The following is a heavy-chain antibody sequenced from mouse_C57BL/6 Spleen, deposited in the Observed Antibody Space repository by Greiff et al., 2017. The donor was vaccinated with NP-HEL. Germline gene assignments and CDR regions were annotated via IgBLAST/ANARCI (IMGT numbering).Heavy chain of an antibody. Sequence: EVQGVESGGDLVKPGGSLKLSCAASGFTFSSYGMSWVRQTPDKRLEWVATISSGGSYTYYPDSVKGRFTISRDNAKNTWYLQMSSLKSEDTAMYYCARPVYYGSGYWFAYWGQRTLVTVSA. CDR3: ARPVYYGSGYWFAY. V-gene: IGHV5-6*01. D-gene: IGHD1-1*01. J-gene: IGHJ3*01. CDR1: GFTFSSYG. CDR2: ISSGGSYT.